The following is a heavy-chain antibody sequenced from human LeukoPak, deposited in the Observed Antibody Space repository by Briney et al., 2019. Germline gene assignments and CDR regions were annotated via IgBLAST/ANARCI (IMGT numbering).Heavy chain of an antibody. CDR1: GFAFSDYN. Sequence: GGSLRLSCAASGFAFSDYNMNWVRQAPGKGLEWVSSISSTGTYIYYADSVKGRFTVSRDDTKNSLYLQMNSLRPKDTAVYYCARAFPAASVYYYYYYMDVWGKGTTVTVSS. CDR3: ARAFPAASVYYYYYYMDV. J-gene: IGHJ6*03. D-gene: IGHD2-2*01. V-gene: IGHV3-21*01. CDR2: ISSTGTYI.